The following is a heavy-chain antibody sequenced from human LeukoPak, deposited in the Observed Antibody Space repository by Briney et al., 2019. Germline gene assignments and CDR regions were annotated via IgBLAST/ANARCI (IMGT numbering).Heavy chain of an antibody. CDR1: GFTFDDYG. CDR2: IDWNGGST. V-gene: IGHV3-20*04. Sequence: GGSLRLSCAASGFTFDDYGMTWVRQVPGKGLEWVSSIDWNGGSTGHAGSVGGRFTISRDNAKNSLYLQMSSLRPEDTALYYCARDLETRGSYSVDYWGQGTLVTVSS. CDR3: ARDLETRGSYSVDY. D-gene: IGHD3-10*01. J-gene: IGHJ4*02.